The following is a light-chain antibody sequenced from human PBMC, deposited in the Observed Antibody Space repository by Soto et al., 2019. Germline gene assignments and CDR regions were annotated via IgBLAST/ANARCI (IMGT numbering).Light chain of an antibody. CDR1: QSVTSS. Sequence: EIVMTQSPATLSVSPGERATLSCRASQSVTSSVAWYQQKPGQAPRPLIYGASTRATGIPARFSGSGSGTEFTLTISSLQSEDFAVYYCQQYNNWPPLTFGGGTKVEIK. CDR2: GAS. J-gene: IGKJ4*01. V-gene: IGKV3-15*01. CDR3: QQYNNWPPLT.